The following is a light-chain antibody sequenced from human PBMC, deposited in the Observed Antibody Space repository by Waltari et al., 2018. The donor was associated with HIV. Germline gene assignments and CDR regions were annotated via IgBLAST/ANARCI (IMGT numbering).Light chain of an antibody. Sequence: IVMTQSPDSLGVSLGERATINCKSSQSILSTAGNRHYLAWYQQRPGQAPNLLMYWATTRESGVPDRISGSGSGTDFTLTINSLQAEDVAVYYCQQYYDAPYTFGQGTKVDI. CDR1: QSILSTAGNRHY. CDR3: QQYYDAPYT. J-gene: IGKJ2*01. V-gene: IGKV4-1*01. CDR2: WAT.